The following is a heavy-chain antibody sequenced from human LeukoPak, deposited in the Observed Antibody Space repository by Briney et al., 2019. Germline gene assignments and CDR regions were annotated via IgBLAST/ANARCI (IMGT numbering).Heavy chain of an antibody. CDR2: IYASGTT. J-gene: IGHJ4*02. V-gene: IGHV3-53*01. Sequence: GGSLRLSCAASGFSVRTKYMAWVRQAPGKGLEWVSLIYASGTTYYSDSVKGRFTISRDNSKNSVYLQMDSLRAEDTAVYYCARAGGVPAAHFDYWGQGTLVTVSS. D-gene: IGHD2-2*01. CDR1: GFSVRTKY. CDR3: ARAGGVPAAHFDY.